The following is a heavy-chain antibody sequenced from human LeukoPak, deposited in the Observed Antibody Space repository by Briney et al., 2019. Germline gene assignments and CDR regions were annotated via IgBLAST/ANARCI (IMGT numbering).Heavy chain of an antibody. CDR3: ATHPSAPSLYFQH. CDR1: GGTFSSYA. CDR2: IIPIHGIA. V-gene: IGHV1-69*04. J-gene: IGHJ1*01. Sequence: SVKVSCKASGGTFSSYAISWVRQAPGQGLEWMGRIIPIHGIANYAQKFQGRVTITADKSTSTAYMELSSLRSEDTAVYYCATHPSAPSLYFQHWGQGTLVTVSS. D-gene: IGHD6-19*01.